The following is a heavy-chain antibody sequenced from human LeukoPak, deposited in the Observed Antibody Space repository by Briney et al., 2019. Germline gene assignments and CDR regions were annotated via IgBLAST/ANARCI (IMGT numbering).Heavy chain of an antibody. CDR1: GYTFTSYG. J-gene: IGHJ4*02. Sequence: ASVKVSCKASGYTFTSYGISWVRQAPGQGLEWMGWISAYNGNTNYAQKLQGRVTMTTDTSTSTAYMELRSLRSDDTAVYYCARDHREYSSGWYGIPDYWGQGTLVTVSS. CDR3: ARDHREYSSGWYGIPDY. CDR2: ISAYNGNT. V-gene: IGHV1-18*01. D-gene: IGHD6-19*01.